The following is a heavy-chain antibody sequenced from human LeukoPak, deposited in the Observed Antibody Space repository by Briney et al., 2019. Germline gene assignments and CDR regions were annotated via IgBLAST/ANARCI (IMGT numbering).Heavy chain of an antibody. D-gene: IGHD1-26*01. V-gene: IGHV3-33*06. Sequence: GGSLRLSCAASAFTFSSYAMHWVRQAPGKGREWVAVIWYDDSNKYYADSVTGRFTISRDNSKNTLYLQMNSLRAEDTAVYYCAKNYHSGRGTNDAFDIWSQGTMVTVSS. J-gene: IGHJ3*02. CDR2: IWYDDSNK. CDR1: AFTFSSYA. CDR3: AKNYHSGRGTNDAFDI.